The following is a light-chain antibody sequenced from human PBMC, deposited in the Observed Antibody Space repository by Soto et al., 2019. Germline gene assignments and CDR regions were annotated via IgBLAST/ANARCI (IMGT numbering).Light chain of an antibody. CDR1: QSVSSSY. CDR3: QQRSNWPLT. Sequence: VLTQSPSTLSLSPGERATLSCRASQSVSSSYLAWYQQKPGQAPRLLIYGASSRATGIPDRFSGSGSGTDFTLTISRLEPEDFAVYYCQQRSNWPLTFGGGTKVDIK. J-gene: IGKJ4*01. CDR2: GAS. V-gene: IGKV3D-20*02.